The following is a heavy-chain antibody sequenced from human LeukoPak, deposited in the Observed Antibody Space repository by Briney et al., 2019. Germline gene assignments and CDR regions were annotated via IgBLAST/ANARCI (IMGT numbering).Heavy chain of an antibody. Sequence: GRSLRLSCAASGFTVSSYAMHWVRQPPGKGLEWVALVSYDGSNIYSADSVKGRFTISRDNSKNTMYLQMNSLRAEDTAVYYCARDLGNLYFYFYVMDVWGQGTAVTVSS. CDR2: VSYDGSNI. V-gene: IGHV3-30-3*01. CDR1: GFTVSSYA. D-gene: IGHD2/OR15-2a*01. CDR3: ARDLGNLYFYFYVMDV. J-gene: IGHJ6*02.